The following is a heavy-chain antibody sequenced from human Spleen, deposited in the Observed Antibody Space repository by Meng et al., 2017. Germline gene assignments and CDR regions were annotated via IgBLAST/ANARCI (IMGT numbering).Heavy chain of an antibody. CDR1: GYSISSGYY. CDR3: ARDRYYYGSATFYKRTDMDV. CDR2: INHLGTT. Sequence: SETLSLTCTVSGYSISSGYYWGWIRQPPGKGLEWIGEINHLGTTNFSPSLKSRVTISVDVSKNQFSLKLTSVTAADTAVYYCARDRYYYGSATFYKRTDMDVWGQGTPVTVSS. V-gene: IGHV4-38-2*02. J-gene: IGHJ6*02. D-gene: IGHD3-10*01.